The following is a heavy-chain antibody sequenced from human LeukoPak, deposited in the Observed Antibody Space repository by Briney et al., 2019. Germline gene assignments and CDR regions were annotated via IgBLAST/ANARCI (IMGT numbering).Heavy chain of an antibody. V-gene: IGHV3-11*01. D-gene: IGHD5-18*01. J-gene: IGHJ6*03. CDR2: ISSSGSTI. CDR3: ARRRGYSYGTVYYYYYMDV. Sequence: GGSLRLSCAASGFTFSDYYMSWIRQAPGKGLEWVSYISSSGSTIYYADSVKGRFTISRDNAKNLLYLQMNSLRAEDTAVYYCARRRGYSYGTVYYYYYMDVWGKGTTVTISS. CDR1: GFTFSDYY.